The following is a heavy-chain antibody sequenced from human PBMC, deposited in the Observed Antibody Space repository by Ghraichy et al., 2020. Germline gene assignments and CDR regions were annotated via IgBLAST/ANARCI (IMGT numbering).Heavy chain of an antibody. D-gene: IGHD1-26*01. CDR2: IKQDGSEK. V-gene: IGHV3-7*03. CDR1: GFTFSSYW. CDR3: ARDALWELLRGGSDY. Sequence: GGSLRLSCAASGFTFSSYWMSWVRQAPGKGLEWVANIKQDGSEKYYVDAVKGRFTISRDNAKNSLSLQMNSLRAEDTAVYYCARDALWELLRGGSDYWGQVPLVIVSS. J-gene: IGHJ4*02.